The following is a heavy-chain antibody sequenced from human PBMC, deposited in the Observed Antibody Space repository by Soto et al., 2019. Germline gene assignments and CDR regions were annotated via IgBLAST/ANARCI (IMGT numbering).Heavy chain of an antibody. D-gene: IGHD3-16*01. V-gene: IGHV4-39*01. J-gene: IGHJ5*02. Sequence: SETLSLTCSVSGGSISSVTYYWGWIRQPPGKGLEWIGTVYYNENTYYNPSLKTRVTITVDTAKNQFSLNLRSVTAADTAMYFCSRGDRYYGSPGWFDHWGPGTLVTVSS. CDR1: GGSISSVTYY. CDR3: SRGDRYYGSPGWFDH. CDR2: VYYNENT.